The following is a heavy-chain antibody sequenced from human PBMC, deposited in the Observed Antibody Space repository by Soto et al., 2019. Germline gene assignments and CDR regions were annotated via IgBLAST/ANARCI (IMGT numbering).Heavy chain of an antibody. Sequence: GGSLRLSCAASGFTFSSYWMSWVRQAPGKGLEWVATIKQDESEKYYVDSVKGRFTVSRDNAKSSLYLQMNSVRVEDTAVYYCARGDYFDRRFDYWGQGALVTVSS. D-gene: IGHD3-22*01. CDR1: GFTFSSYW. J-gene: IGHJ4*02. CDR2: IKQDESEK. CDR3: ARGDYFDRRFDY. V-gene: IGHV3-7*03.